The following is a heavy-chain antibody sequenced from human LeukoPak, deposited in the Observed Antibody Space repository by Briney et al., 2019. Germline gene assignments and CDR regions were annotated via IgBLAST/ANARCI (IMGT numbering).Heavy chain of an antibody. V-gene: IGHV4-59*01. CDR1: GGSISSYY. CDR2: IYYSGST. J-gene: IGHJ4*02. CDR3: ARTPTVTTLFDY. Sequence: SETLSLTCTVSGGSISSYYWSWIRQPPGKGLEWIGYIYYSGSTNYNPSLKSRVTISVDTSKNQFSLKLSSVTAADTAVYHCARTPTVTTLFDYWGQGTLVTVSS. D-gene: IGHD4-17*01.